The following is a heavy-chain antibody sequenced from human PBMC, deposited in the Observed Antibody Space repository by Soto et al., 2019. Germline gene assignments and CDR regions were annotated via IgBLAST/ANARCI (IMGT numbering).Heavy chain of an antibody. J-gene: IGHJ4*02. D-gene: IGHD6-19*01. V-gene: IGHV4-59*01. CDR1: GGSISTYC. Sequence: AETRSSTCTVSGGSISTYCRSWIRQSPGKVLEWIGYIYNSGNTNYNPSLKSRVTISVDTSKNQHPLKLSSVTAADTAVYYCARGVQWLPFDYWGQGTVVTVS. CDR2: IYNSGNT. CDR3: ARGVQWLPFDY.